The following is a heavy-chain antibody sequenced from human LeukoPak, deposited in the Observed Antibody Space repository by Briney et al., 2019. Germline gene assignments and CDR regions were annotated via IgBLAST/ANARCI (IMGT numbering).Heavy chain of an antibody. CDR2: ISGSGGST. Sequence: PGGSLRLSCAASGFTFSSYSMNWVRQAPGKGLERVSAISGSGGSTYYADSVKGRFTISRDNSKNTLYLQMNSLRAEDTAVYYCAKSYSSGWYVEIYFDYWGQGTLVTVSS. D-gene: IGHD6-19*01. CDR3: AKSYSSGWYVEIYFDY. V-gene: IGHV3-23*01. CDR1: GFTFSSYS. J-gene: IGHJ4*02.